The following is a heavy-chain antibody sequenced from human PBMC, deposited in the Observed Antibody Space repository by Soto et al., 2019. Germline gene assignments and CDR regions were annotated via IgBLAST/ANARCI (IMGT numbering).Heavy chain of an antibody. J-gene: IGHJ4*02. CDR1: GGSVSSGSYY. CDR3: ARVSTVTTIFDY. D-gene: IGHD4-17*01. CDR2: IYYSGST. V-gene: IGHV4-61*01. Sequence: SETLSLTCTVSGGSVSSGSYYWSWIRQPPGKGLEWIGYIYYSGSTNYNPSLKSRVTISVDTSKNQCSLKLSSVTAADTAVYYCARVSTVTTIFDYWGQGTLVTVSS.